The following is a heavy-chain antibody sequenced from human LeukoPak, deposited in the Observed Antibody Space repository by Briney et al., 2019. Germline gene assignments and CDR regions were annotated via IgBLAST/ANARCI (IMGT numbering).Heavy chain of an antibody. CDR2: IRYDGSNK. CDR1: GFTFSSYG. Sequence: GGSLRLSCAASGFTFSSYGMHWVRQAPGKGLEWVAFIRYDGSNKYYADPVKGRFTISRDNSKNTLYLQMNSLRAEDTAVYYCAREEDIAAAFDYWGQGTLVTVSS. CDR3: AREEDIAAAFDY. V-gene: IGHV3-30*02. D-gene: IGHD6-13*01. J-gene: IGHJ4*02.